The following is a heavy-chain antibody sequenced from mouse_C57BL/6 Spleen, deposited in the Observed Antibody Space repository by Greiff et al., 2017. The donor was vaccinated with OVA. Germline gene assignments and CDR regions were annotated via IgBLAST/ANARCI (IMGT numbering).Heavy chain of an antibody. CDR1: GYTFTSYW. CDR3: ARSGRDYSGWFAD. CDR2: IDPSDSYT. D-gene: IGHD2-1*01. V-gene: IGHV1-69*01. Sequence: QVQLQQPGAELVMPGASVKLSCKASGYTFTSYWMHWVKQRPGQGLEWIGEIDPSDSYTNYNQKFKGKSTLTVDKSSSTAYMQLSSLTSEDSAVYYCARSGRDYSGWFADWGKGTLVTVSA. J-gene: IGHJ3*01.